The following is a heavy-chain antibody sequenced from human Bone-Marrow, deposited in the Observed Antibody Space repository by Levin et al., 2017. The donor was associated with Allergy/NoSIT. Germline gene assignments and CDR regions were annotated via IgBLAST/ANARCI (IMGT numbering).Heavy chain of an antibody. CDR3: ARGLDHFALGYYGSGGELYDYYGMDV. CDR2: MNPNSGNT. J-gene: IGHJ6*02. V-gene: IGHV1-8*01. D-gene: IGHD3-10*01. Sequence: ASVKVSCKASGYTFTSYDINWVRQATGQGLEWMGWMNPNSGNTGYAQKFQGRVTMTRNTSISTAYMELSSLRSEDTAVYYCARGLDHFALGYYGSGGELYDYYGMDVWGQGTTVTVSS. CDR1: GYTFTSYD.